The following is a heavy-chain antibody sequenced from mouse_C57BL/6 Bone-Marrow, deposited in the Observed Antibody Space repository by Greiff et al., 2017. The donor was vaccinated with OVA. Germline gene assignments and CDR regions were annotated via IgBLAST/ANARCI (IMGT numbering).Heavy chain of an antibody. V-gene: IGHV1-39*01. J-gene: IGHJ4*01. CDR3: AREGLTLYYYAMDY. CDR1: GYSFTDYN. D-gene: IGHD2-2*01. CDR2: INPNYGTT. Sequence: EVQLQQSGPELVKPGASVKISCKASGYSFTDYNMNWVKQSNGKSLEWIGVINPNYGTTSYNQKFKGKATLTVDQSSSTAYIQLNSLTSEDSAVYYCAREGLTLYYYAMDYWGQGTSVTVSS.